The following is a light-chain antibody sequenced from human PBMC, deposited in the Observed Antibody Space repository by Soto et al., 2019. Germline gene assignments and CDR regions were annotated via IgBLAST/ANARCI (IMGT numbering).Light chain of an antibody. Sequence: QSVLTQPPSVSGAPGQRVTISCTGSSSNIGAGYDVHWYQQLPGTAPKLLIYGNSNRPSGVPDRFSGSKSGTSASLAITGLQAEDGADYYCQSYDSSLSGSELFGGGTKLTVL. J-gene: IGLJ2*01. V-gene: IGLV1-40*01. CDR2: GNS. CDR1: SSNIGAGYD. CDR3: QSYDSSLSGSEL.